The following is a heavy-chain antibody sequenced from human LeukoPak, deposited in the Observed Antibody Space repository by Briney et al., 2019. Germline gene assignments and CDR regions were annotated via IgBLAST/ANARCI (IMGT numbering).Heavy chain of an antibody. D-gene: IGHD1-7*01. Sequence: SETLSLTCAVYGGSFSGYYWSWIRQPPGKGLEWIGEINHSGNTNYNPSLKSRVTISVDTSKNQFSLKLSSVTAADTAVYYCARDWNWGVDYWGQGTLVTVSS. V-gene: IGHV4-34*01. CDR2: INHSGNT. CDR3: ARDWNWGVDY. J-gene: IGHJ4*02. CDR1: GGSFSGYY.